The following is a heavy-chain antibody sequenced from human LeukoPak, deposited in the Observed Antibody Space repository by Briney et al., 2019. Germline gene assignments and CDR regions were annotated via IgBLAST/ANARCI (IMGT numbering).Heavy chain of an antibody. CDR3: AKIKRIVGAPLDY. CDR2: ISGSGGST. V-gene: IGHV3-23*01. CDR1: GFTFSSYA. Sequence: GGSLRLSCAASGFTFSSYAMSWVRQAPGKGLEWVSAISGSGGSTYYADSVKGRFTISRDNSKNTLYLQMNSLRAEDTAVYYYAKIKRIVGAPLDYWGQGTLVTVSS. D-gene: IGHD1-26*01. J-gene: IGHJ4*02.